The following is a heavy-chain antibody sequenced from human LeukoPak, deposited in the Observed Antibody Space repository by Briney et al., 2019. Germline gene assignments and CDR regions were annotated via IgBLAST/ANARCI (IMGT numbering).Heavy chain of an antibody. CDR2: IYYSGST. CDR3: AARCSGGSCYSEKYFQH. Sequence: SETLSLTCTVSGGSISSYYWSWIRQPPGKGLEWIGYIYYSGSTYYNPSLKSRVTISVDTSKNQFSLKLSSVTAADTAVYYCAARCSGGSCYSEKYFQHWGQGTLVTVSS. D-gene: IGHD2-15*01. V-gene: IGHV4-59*06. CDR1: GGSISSYY. J-gene: IGHJ1*01.